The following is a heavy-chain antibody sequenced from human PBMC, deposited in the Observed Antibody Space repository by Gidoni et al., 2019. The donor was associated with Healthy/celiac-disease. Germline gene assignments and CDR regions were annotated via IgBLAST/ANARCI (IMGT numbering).Heavy chain of an antibody. D-gene: IGHD1-26*01. J-gene: IGHJ4*02. V-gene: IGHV3-53*01. Sequence: EVQLVESGGGLIQPGGSLRLSCAASGFTVSSNYMSWVRQAPGKGLEWVSVIYSGGSTDYADSVKGRFTISRDNSKNTLDLQMNSLRAEDTAVYYCARGIVGATCCVWGQGTLVTVSS. CDR1: GFTVSSNY. CDR2: IYSGGST. CDR3: ARGIVGATCCV.